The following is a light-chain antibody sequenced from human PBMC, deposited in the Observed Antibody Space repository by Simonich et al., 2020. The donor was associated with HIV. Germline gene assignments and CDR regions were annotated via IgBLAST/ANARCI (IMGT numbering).Light chain of an antibody. CDR2: CAS. CDR1: HSVSRT. J-gene: IGKJ4*01. V-gene: IGKV3-15*01. CDR3: QQYNNWLT. Sequence: EIVMTQSPATLSVSPGERPTLSCRARHSVSRTLAWYQQKPGQAPRLLIYCASTRATGIPARFSGSGSGTEFTLTISSMQSEDFAVYCCQQYNNWLTFGGGTKVEIK.